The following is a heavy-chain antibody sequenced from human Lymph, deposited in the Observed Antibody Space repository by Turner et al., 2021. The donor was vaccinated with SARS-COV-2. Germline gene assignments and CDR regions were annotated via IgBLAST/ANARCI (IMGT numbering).Heavy chain of an antibody. V-gene: IGHV1-2*02. CDR3: ARDVERYNDFWSGYSGGYGMDV. Sequence: QVQLVQSGAEVKKPGASVKVSCKASGYTFTGANMHWVRQAPGQGLEWVGWINPNSGGTNYAQKFQGRVTMNRETSISAAYMELSRLRSDDTAVYYCARDVERYNDFWSGYSGGYGMDVWGQGTTVTVSS. CDR1: GYTFTGAN. J-gene: IGHJ6*02. D-gene: IGHD3-3*01. CDR2: INPNSGGT.